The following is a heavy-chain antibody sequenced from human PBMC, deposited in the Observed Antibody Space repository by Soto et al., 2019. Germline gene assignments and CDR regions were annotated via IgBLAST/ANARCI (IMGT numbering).Heavy chain of an antibody. D-gene: IGHD3-22*01. J-gene: IGHJ4*02. Sequence: GGSLRLSCAGSGFIFGSDWMTWVRQAPGKGLEWVANMDRGGSERYYGDSVKGRFTISRDNARNSLYLQMNSLRAEDTAVYYCTRDLDTRGSAPISEYWGQGTLVTVSS. CDR2: MDRGGSER. CDR3: TRDLDTRGSAPISEY. CDR1: GFIFGSDW. V-gene: IGHV3-7*03.